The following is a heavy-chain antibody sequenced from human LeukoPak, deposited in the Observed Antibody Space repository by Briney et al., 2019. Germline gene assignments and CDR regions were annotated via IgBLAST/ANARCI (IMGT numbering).Heavy chain of an antibody. D-gene: IGHD6-13*01. Sequence: WASVKDSRKASGYTFTGNYMHWVRQAPGQGLKWMGWINPNSGGTNYAQKFQGRVTMTRDTSIGTAYMELSRLRSYDTAVYYCARQYSSSWYDYWGQGTLVTVSS. V-gene: IGHV1-2*02. CDR3: ARQYSSSWYDY. CDR1: GYTFTGNY. CDR2: INPNSGGT. J-gene: IGHJ4*02.